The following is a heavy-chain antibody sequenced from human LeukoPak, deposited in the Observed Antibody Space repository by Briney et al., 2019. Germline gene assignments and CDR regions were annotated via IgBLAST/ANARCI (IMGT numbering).Heavy chain of an antibody. V-gene: IGHV1-69*05. CDR1: GCTFSSYA. CDR2: IIPIFGTA. Sequence: SVKVSCKASGCTFSSYAISWVRQAPGQGLEWMGRIIPIFGTANYAQKFQGRVTMTTDESTSTAYMELSSLRSEDTAVYYCATNRDCSGGSCYPYYYYYMDVWGKGTTVTVSS. D-gene: IGHD2-15*01. CDR3: ATNRDCSGGSCYPYYYYYMDV. J-gene: IGHJ6*03.